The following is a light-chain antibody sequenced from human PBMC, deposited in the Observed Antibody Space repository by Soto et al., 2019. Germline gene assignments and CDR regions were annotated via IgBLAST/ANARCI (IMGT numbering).Light chain of an antibody. CDR1: QSVSSSY. CDR3: QQYGSSPYT. J-gene: IGKJ2*01. CDR2: GAS. V-gene: IGKV3-20*01. Sequence: ENVLTQSPGTLSLSPGEGATLSCRASQSVSSSYLAWYRQRPGQAPRLLIYGASSRATGIPDRFSGSGSGTDFTLTIGRLEPEDFAVYYCQQYGSSPYTFGQGTKLEIK.